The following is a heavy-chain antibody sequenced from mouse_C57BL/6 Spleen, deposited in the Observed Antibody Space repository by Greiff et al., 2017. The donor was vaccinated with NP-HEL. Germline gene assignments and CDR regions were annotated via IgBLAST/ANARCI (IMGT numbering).Heavy chain of an antibody. Sequence: EVKLVESGPGLVKPSQSLSLTCSVTGYSITSGYYWNWIRQFPGNKLEWIGYISYDGSNNYNPSFKNRISITRDTSKNQFFLKLNSVTTEDTATYYCAKYYYGSSYHWYFDVWGTGTTVTVSS. CDR1: GYSITSGYY. CDR3: AKYYYGSSYHWYFDV. D-gene: IGHD1-1*01. V-gene: IGHV3-6*01. CDR2: ISYDGSN. J-gene: IGHJ1*03.